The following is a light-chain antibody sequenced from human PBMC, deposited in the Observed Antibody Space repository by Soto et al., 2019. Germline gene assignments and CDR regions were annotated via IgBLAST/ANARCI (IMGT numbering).Light chain of an antibody. CDR3: SSYTSSSTLG. CDR1: NNDVGSYNL. CDR2: EGN. V-gene: IGLV2-14*02. Sequence: QSALTQPASVSGSPGQSITISCTGTNNDVGSYNLVSWYQQHPGKAPKVMLYEGNKRPSGVSNRFSASKSGNTASLTISGLQADDEADYYCSSYTSSSTLGFGGGTKLTVL. J-gene: IGLJ2*01.